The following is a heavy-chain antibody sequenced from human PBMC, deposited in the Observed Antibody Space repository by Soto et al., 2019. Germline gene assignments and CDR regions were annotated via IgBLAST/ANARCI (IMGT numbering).Heavy chain of an antibody. CDR1: GFTFSSHW. CDR3: AGVYYMSY. V-gene: IGHV3-7*04. CDR2: IRQDGGEK. D-gene: IGHD3-10*01. J-gene: IGHJ4*02. Sequence: EVQLVESGGALVQPGGSLRLSCAASGFTFSSHWMNWVRQAPGKGLEWVANIRQDGGEKYYVDSVKGRFTVSRDNAKNSLYLEMNSLRAEDAAVYFCAGVYYMSYWGQGTLVTVSS.